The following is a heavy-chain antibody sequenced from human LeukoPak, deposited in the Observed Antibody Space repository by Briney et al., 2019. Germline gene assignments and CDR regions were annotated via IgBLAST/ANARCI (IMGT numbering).Heavy chain of an antibody. CDR3: AKGLGTGSVLARPLHY. J-gene: IGHJ4*02. Sequence: GGSLRLSCAASGFTFSSYAMSWVRQAPGKGLEWVSAISGSGGSTYYADSVRGRFTISRDNFKNTVDLQMISVTAEDTAMYFCAKGLGTGSVLARPLHYWGQGTLVTVSS. CDR2: ISGSGGST. CDR1: GFTFSSYA. D-gene: IGHD3-10*01. V-gene: IGHV3-23*01.